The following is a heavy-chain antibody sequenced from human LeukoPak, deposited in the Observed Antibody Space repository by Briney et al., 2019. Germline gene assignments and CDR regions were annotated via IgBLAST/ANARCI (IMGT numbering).Heavy chain of an antibody. CDR3: AKVPNSGTYYFFDY. CDR1: GFTFSSFA. CDR2: ISGNGGST. V-gene: IGHV3-23*01. J-gene: IGHJ4*02. Sequence: PGGSLRLSCEASGFTFSSFAMSWVRQAPGKGREWVSDISGNGGSTYYAASVKGRFTISRDNSKNTLYVQMNSLRAEDTAVYYCAKVPNSGTYYFFDYWGQGTLVTVSS. D-gene: IGHD1-26*01.